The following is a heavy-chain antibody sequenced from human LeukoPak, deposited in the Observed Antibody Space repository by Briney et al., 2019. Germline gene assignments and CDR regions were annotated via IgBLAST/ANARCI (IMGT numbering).Heavy chain of an antibody. Sequence: SQTLSLTCIVSGASFNTGDYYWNWIRQHPGKGLEWIGYIYNSGSTYYNPSLKSRVTISVDTSKNHFSLRLTSVAAADSAVYYCARGAPPDSWGQGTLVTVSS. V-gene: IGHV4-31*03. J-gene: IGHJ4*02. CDR3: ARGAPPDS. CDR2: IYNSGST. CDR1: GASFNTGDYY.